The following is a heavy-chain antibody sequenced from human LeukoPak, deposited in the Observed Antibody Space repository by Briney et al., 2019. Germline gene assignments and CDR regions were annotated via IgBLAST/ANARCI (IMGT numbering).Heavy chain of an antibody. CDR2: VAPYNGHT. D-gene: IGHD6-6*01. V-gene: IGHV1-18*01. J-gene: IGHJ4*02. CDR1: RYAFTNYG. Sequence: GASVKVSCKASRYAFTNYGGNLVRQAPGEGLEWVGWVAPYNGHTNYAQKFQGRVTLTTDTSTNTAYMELRSIKSDDTAVYYCARGFSSSSPSDYWGQGTLVTVAS. CDR3: ARGFSSSSPSDY.